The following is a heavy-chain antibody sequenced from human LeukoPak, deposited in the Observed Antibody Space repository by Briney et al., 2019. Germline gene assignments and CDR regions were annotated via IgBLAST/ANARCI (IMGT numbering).Heavy chain of an antibody. CDR2: INHSGST. CDR3: ASSCSGGSCSTPTRLDY. CDR1: GGSFSGYY. D-gene: IGHD2-15*01. J-gene: IGHJ4*02. V-gene: IGHV4-34*01. Sequence: PSETLSLTCTVYGGSFSGYYWSWIRQPPGKGLEWIGEINHSGSTNYNPSLKSRVTISVDTSKNQFSLKLSSVTAADTAVYYCASSCSGGSCSTPTRLDYWGQGTLVTVSS.